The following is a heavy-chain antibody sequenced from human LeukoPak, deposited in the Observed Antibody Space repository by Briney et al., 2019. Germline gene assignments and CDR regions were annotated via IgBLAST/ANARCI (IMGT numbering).Heavy chain of an antibody. Sequence: SETLSLTCTVSGGSISSGSYYWSWIRQPAGKGLEWIGRIYTSGSTKYSPSLKSRVAISVDTSKNQFSLNLRSVTAADTAVYYCARGFSPGLRFDPWGQGTLVTVSS. D-gene: IGHD5-12*01. CDR3: ARGFSPGLRFDP. CDR1: GGSISSGSYY. CDR2: IYTSGST. V-gene: IGHV4-61*02. J-gene: IGHJ5*02.